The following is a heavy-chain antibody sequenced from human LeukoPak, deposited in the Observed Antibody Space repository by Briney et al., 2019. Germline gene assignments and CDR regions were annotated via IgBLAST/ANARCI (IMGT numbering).Heavy chain of an antibody. D-gene: IGHD1-1*01. J-gene: IGHJ5*02. Sequence: SETLSLTCTVSGGSISSYYWSWIRQPAGKGLEWIGRIYTSGSTNYNPSLKSRVTMSVDTSKNQFSLKLSSVTAADTAVYYCAREQVQLERLWFDPWGQGTLVTVSS. CDR3: AREQVQLERLWFDP. CDR2: IYTSGST. V-gene: IGHV4-4*07. CDR1: GGSISSYY.